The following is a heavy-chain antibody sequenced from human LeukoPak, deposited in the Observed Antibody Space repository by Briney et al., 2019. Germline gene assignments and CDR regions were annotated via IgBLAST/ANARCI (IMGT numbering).Heavy chain of an antibody. J-gene: IGHJ4*02. Sequence: GESLKISCKGSGYSFTSYWIGWVRQMPGKGLEWMGIIYPGDSDTRYSPSFQGQVTISADKSISTAYLQWSSLKASGTAMYYCARAGGYDGTTYSSGWYRSRGEFDYWGQGTLVTVSS. CDR1: GYSFTSYW. V-gene: IGHV5-51*01. CDR2: IYPGDSDT. D-gene: IGHD6-19*01. CDR3: ARAGGYDGTTYSSGWYRSRGEFDY.